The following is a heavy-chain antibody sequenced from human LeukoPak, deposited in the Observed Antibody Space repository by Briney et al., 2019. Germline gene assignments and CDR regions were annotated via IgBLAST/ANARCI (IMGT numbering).Heavy chain of an antibody. J-gene: IGHJ4*02. CDR2: IYYSGST. Sequence: KPSETLSLTCTVSGGSISSYYWSWIRQPPGKGLEWIGSIYYSGSTYYNPSLKSRVTISVDTSKNQFSLKLSSVTAADTAVYYCARETYSSSSYFDYWGQGTLVTVSS. CDR1: GGSISSYY. D-gene: IGHD6-6*01. CDR3: ARETYSSSSYFDY. V-gene: IGHV4-39*02.